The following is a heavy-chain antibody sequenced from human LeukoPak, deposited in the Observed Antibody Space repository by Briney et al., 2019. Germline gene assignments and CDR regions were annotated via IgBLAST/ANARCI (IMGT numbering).Heavy chain of an antibody. Sequence: ASVKVSCKASGGTFSSYAISWVRQAPGQGLEWMGGIIPIFGTANYAQKFQGRVTITADESTSTAYMELSSLRSEDTAVYYCARDLRECVVAPAATYYCYYGMDVWGQGTTVTVSS. J-gene: IGHJ6*02. CDR3: ARDLRECVVAPAATYYCYYGMDV. CDR2: IIPIFGTA. D-gene: IGHD2-2*01. V-gene: IGHV1-69*13. CDR1: GGTFSSYA.